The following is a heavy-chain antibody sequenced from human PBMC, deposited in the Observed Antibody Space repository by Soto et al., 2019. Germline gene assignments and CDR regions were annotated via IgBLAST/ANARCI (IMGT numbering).Heavy chain of an antibody. Sequence: PSQPQSLPCTVSGSSIDSSGYYWGWNRQPPGKGLEWIGSMFYGVSTYYNPSLKSRVTVSVDTSKNQFSLNLRSVTAADTAVYYCARLPSRHLVDYWGQGTLVTVSS. J-gene: IGHJ4*02. D-gene: IGHD3-3*02. CDR2: MFYGVST. V-gene: IGHV4-39*01. CDR1: GSSIDSSGYY. CDR3: ARLPSRHLVDY.